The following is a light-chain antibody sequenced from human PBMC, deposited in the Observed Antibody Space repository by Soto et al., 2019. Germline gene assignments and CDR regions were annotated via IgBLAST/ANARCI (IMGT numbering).Light chain of an antibody. Sequence: EIVLTQSPGTLSLSPGERATLSCRASQSLNARYLAWYQVKPGQAPRLLFCGASSRATGIPDRFIGSGSGTDFTLTITGLEPEDFAVYYCQQFHISRTFGQGTKVDIK. CDR1: QSLNARY. V-gene: IGKV3-20*01. CDR2: GAS. J-gene: IGKJ1*01. CDR3: QQFHISRT.